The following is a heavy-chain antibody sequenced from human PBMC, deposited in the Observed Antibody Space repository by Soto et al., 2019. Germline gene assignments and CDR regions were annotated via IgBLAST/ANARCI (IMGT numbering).Heavy chain of an antibody. J-gene: IGHJ5*02. V-gene: IGHV1-18*04. Sequence: ASVKVSCKASGYTFTSYGISWVRQAPGQGLEWMGWISAYNGNPNYAQKLQGRVTMTTDTSTSTAYMELRSLRSDDTAVYYCARDRQYYGSGSYYNLWGQGTLVTVSS. CDR1: GYTFTSYG. D-gene: IGHD3-10*01. CDR2: ISAYNGNP. CDR3: ARDRQYYGSGSYYNL.